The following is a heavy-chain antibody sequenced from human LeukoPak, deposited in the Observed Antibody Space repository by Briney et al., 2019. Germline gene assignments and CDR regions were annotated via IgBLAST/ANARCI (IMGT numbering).Heavy chain of an antibody. V-gene: IGHV3-30*03. CDR1: GFTFSSYG. CDR3: ARDPLNYYGSGSFPGGY. Sequence: GGSLRLSCAASGFTFSSYGMHWVRQAPGKGLDWVAVISNDGSKKYYADSVKGRFTISRDNSKNTLSLQVSSLRAEDTAVYYCARDPLNYYGSGSFPGGYWGQGTLVTVSS. CDR2: ISNDGSKK. D-gene: IGHD3-10*01. J-gene: IGHJ4*02.